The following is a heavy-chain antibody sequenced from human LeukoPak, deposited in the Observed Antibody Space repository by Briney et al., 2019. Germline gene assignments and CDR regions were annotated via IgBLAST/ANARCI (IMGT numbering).Heavy chain of an antibody. J-gene: IGHJ4*02. CDR3: ARRGRSSTDPFEY. CDR2: IYYSGTT. V-gene: IGHV4-59*08. CDR1: GGSINTYY. D-gene: IGHD2-2*01. Sequence: KPSDPLSLTCTVSGGSINTYYWYWIRQPPGKGLEWIGYIYYSGTTKYSTSLKSRVTLSLDTPKNQIFLRLTSVTAADTAVYYCARRGRSSTDPFEYWGQGTLVTVSS.